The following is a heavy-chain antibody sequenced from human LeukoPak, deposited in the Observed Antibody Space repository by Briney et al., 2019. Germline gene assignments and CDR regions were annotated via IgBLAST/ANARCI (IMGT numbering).Heavy chain of an antibody. CDR3: ARDYTYSTGGTYYDRFDY. CDR2: ISSSSSYI. D-gene: IGHD2-15*01. Sequence: GGSLRLSCAASGFTFSSYSMNWVRQAPGKGLEWVSSISSSSSYIYYADSVKGRFTISRDNAKNSLYLQMNSLRAEDTAVYYCARDYTYSTGGTYYDRFDYWGQGTLVTVSS. CDR1: GFTFSSYS. J-gene: IGHJ4*02. V-gene: IGHV3-21*01.